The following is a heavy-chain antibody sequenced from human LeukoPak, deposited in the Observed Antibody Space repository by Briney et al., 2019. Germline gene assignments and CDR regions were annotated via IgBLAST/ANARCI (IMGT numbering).Heavy chain of an antibody. J-gene: IGHJ4*02. CDR3: ARGGLGTGTIHARRLDY. CDR2: IYYSGST. Sequence: PSETLSLTCTVSGGSISSSSYCWGWIRQPPGKGLEWIGSIYYSGSTYYNPSLKSRVTISVDTSKNQFSLKLSSVTAADTAVYYCARGGLGTGTIHARRLDYWGQGTLVTVSS. D-gene: IGHD1-7*01. V-gene: IGHV4-39*07. CDR1: GGSISSSSYC.